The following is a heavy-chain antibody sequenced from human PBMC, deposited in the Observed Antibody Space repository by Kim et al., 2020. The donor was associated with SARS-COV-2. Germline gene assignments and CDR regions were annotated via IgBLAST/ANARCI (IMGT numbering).Heavy chain of an antibody. CDR1: GFTFSSYA. CDR3: AKGGEWFGELFRLDY. D-gene: IGHD3-10*01. Sequence: GGSLRLSCAASGFTFSSYAMSWVRQAPGKGLEWVSAISGSGGSTYYADSVKGRFTISRDNSKNTLYLQMNSLRAEDTAVYYCAKGGEWFGELFRLDYWGQGTLVTVSS. CDR2: ISGSGGST. V-gene: IGHV3-23*01. J-gene: IGHJ4*02.